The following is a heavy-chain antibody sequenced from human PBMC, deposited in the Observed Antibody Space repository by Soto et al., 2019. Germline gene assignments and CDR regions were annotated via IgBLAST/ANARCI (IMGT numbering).Heavy chain of an antibody. CDR1: GYTFTSYD. J-gene: IGHJ5*02. CDR3: AREGYSSSSGSRGNWFEP. Sequence: ASVKVSCKASGYTFTSYDINWVRQATGQGLEWMGWMSPNSADTGYAQKFQGRVTMTRNTSISTAYTELSSLRSEDTAVYYCAREGYSSSSGSRGNWFEPWGQGTMVTVSS. CDR2: MSPNSADT. V-gene: IGHV1-8*01. D-gene: IGHD6-6*01.